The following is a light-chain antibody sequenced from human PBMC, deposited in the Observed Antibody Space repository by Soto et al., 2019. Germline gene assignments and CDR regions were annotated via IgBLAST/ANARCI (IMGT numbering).Light chain of an antibody. J-gene: IGKJ3*01. CDR2: WAS. Sequence: DFVMTQSPDSLTVSLGERATINCTSSQSVLYSSNNKNDLAWYQQKPGQPPKLLFYWASTRESGVPDRFSGSGSGTDFTLTISSLQAEDLAVYYCQQYYTTPFTFGHGNKVDIK. CDR3: QQYYTTPFT. CDR1: QSVLYSSNNKND. V-gene: IGKV4-1*01.